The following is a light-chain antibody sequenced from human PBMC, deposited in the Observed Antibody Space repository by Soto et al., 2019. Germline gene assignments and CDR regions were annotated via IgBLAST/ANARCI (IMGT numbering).Light chain of an antibody. CDR2: DVS. Sequence: QSVLTQPASGSGFPGQSITISCTGTSSDVGGYNYVSWYQQHPGKAPKLMIYDVSNRPSGVSNRFSGSKSGNTASLTISGLQAEDEADYYCSSYTSSSTLEDVFGTGTKVTVL. CDR1: SSDVGGYNY. CDR3: SSYTSSSTLEDV. V-gene: IGLV2-14*01. J-gene: IGLJ1*01.